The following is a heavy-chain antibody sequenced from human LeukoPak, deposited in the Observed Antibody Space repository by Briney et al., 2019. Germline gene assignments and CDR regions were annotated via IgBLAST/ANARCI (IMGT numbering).Heavy chain of an antibody. V-gene: IGHV3-7*01. J-gene: IGHJ6*03. CDR2: IKQDGSEK. CDR1: GFTFSSYW. Sequence: GGSLRLSCAASGFTFSSYWMSWVRQAPGKGLEWVANIKQDGSEKYYVDSVKGRFTISRDNAKNSLYLQMNSLRAEDTAVYYCARDRSYYDFWSGYLYYYYMDVWGKGTTVTVS. CDR3: ARDRSYYDFWSGYLYYYYMDV. D-gene: IGHD3-3*01.